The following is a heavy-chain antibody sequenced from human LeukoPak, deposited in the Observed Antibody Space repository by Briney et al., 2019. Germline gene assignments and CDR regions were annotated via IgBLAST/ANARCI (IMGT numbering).Heavy chain of an antibody. CDR1: GGTFSSYA. CDR2: IIPIFGTA. D-gene: IGHD2-15*01. J-gene: IGHJ3*02. V-gene: IGHV1-69*13. Sequence: GASVKVSCKASGGTFSSYAISWVRQAPGQGLEWMGGIIPIFGTANYAQKFQGRVTITADESTSTAYMELSSLRSEDTAVYYCASLSGRKFAFDIWGQGTMVTVSS. CDR3: ASLSGRKFAFDI.